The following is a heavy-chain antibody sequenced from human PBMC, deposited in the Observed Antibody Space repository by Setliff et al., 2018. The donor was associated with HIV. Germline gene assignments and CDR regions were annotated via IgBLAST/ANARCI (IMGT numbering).Heavy chain of an antibody. CDR3: AKGNTIFGAGWYMDV. CDR2: MWYDGSNK. J-gene: IGHJ6*03. CDR1: GFTFSSYG. Sequence: GGSLRLSCAASGFTFSSYGMHWVRQAPGKGLGWVALMWYDGSNKYYADSVRGRFTISRDNSKNTLYLQMNNLRVEDTAVYYCAKGNTIFGAGWYMDVWGKGTTVTVSS. V-gene: IGHV3-33*06. D-gene: IGHD3-3*01.